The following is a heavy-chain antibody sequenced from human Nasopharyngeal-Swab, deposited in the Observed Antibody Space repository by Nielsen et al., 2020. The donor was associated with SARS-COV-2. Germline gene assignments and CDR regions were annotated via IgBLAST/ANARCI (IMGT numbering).Heavy chain of an antibody. V-gene: IGHV4-39*07. CDR2: IDYSGNT. CDR1: GGSISNSYY. D-gene: IGHD5-18*01. Sequence: SETLSLTCTVSGGSISNSYYWGWIRQSPGRGLEWIGSIDYSGNTDYNLSLKSRVTISVDTSKNQFSLRLSSVTAADTAIYYCARVDTYGPELKGAFDIWGQGTVVTVS. J-gene: IGHJ3*02. CDR3: ARVDTYGPELKGAFDI.